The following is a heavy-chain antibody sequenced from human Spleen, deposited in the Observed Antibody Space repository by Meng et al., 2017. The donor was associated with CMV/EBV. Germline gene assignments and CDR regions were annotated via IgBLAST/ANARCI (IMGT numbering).Heavy chain of an antibody. CDR2: ISGSGGST. CDR3: AKDPGLDYYGSGSSGY. CDR1: GFTFSSYA. D-gene: IGHD3-10*01. Sequence: GESLKISCAASGFTFSSYAMSWVRQAPGKGLEWVSAISGSGGSTYYADSVKGRSTISRDNSKNTLYLQMNSLRAEDTAVYYCAKDPGLDYYGSGSSGYWGQGTLVTVSS. V-gene: IGHV3-23*01. J-gene: IGHJ4*02.